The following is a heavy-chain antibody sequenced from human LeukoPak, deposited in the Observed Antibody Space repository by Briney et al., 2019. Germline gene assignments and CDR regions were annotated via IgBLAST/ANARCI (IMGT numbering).Heavy chain of an antibody. CDR3: AKSRPFVGDYYYYYGMDV. D-gene: IGHD2-21*01. Sequence: GGSLRLSCAASGFAFSDYYMTWVRQAPGKGLEWISYISISGNDKYYADSVKGRFTISRDNSKNTLYLQVNSLRAEDTAVYYCAKSRPFVGDYYYYYGMDVWGQGTTVTVSS. CDR2: ISISGNDK. CDR1: GFAFSDYY. V-gene: IGHV3-11*04. J-gene: IGHJ6*02.